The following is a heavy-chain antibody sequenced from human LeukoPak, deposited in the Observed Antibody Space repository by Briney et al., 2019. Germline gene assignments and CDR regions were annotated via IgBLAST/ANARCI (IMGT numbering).Heavy chain of an antibody. J-gene: IGHJ1*01. V-gene: IGHV4-34*01. CDR2: INHSGST. Sequence: PSETLSLTCAVYGGSFSGYYWSWIRQPPGKGLEWIGEINHSGSTNYNPSLKSRVTISVDTSKNQFSLKLSSVTAADTAVYYCARAFLRGQFQHWGQGTLVTVSS. CDR1: GGSFSGYY. CDR3: ARAFLRGQFQH. D-gene: IGHD2/OR15-2a*01.